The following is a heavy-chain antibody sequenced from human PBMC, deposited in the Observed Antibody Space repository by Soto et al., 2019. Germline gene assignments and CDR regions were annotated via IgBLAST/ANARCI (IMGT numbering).Heavy chain of an antibody. CDR3: ASGYCSGGSCYWGFDY. D-gene: IGHD2-15*01. Sequence: QVQLQESGPGLVKPSQTLSPTCTVSGGSISSGGYYWSWIRQHPGKGLEWIGYIYYSGSTYYNPSLKSRVTISVDTSKNQFSLKLSSVTAADTAVYYCASGYCSGGSCYWGFDYWGQGTLVTVSS. J-gene: IGHJ4*02. CDR2: IYYSGST. V-gene: IGHV4-31*03. CDR1: GGSISSGGYY.